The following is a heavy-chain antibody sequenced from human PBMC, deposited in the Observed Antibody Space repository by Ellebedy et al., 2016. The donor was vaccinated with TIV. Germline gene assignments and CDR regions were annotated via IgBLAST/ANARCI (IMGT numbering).Heavy chain of an antibody. D-gene: IGHD3-9*01. V-gene: IGHV4-4*02. CDR2: AHYGGYT. CDR1: GGGISSDTW. Sequence: MPGGSLRLSCTVSGGGISSDTWWSLIRQPPGRGLEWIGEAHYGGYTNYNPFLKSRVTISLATSKDQFSLKLTSVTAADTAIYHCVKSNWHSFEAWGQGALVTVSS. J-gene: IGHJ5*02. CDR3: VKSNWHSFEA.